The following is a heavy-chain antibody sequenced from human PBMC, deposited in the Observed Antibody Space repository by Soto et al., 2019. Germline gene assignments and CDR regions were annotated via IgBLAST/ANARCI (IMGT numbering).Heavy chain of an antibody. J-gene: IGHJ5*02. CDR1: GYTFTGYY. CDR3: ARGRGCTNGVCYNRNWFDP. V-gene: IGHV1-2*04. Sequence: ASVKVSCKASGYTFTGYYMHWVRQAPGQGLEWMGWINPNSGGTNYAQKFQGWVTMTRDTSISTAYMELSRLRSDDTAVYYCARGRGCTNGVCYNRNWFDPWGQGTLVTVSS. CDR2: INPNSGGT. D-gene: IGHD2-8*01.